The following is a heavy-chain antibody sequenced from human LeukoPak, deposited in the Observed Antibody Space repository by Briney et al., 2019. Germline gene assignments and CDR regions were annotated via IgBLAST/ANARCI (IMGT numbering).Heavy chain of an antibody. D-gene: IGHD1-26*01. CDR2: IYYSGST. V-gene: IGHV4-39*02. CDR1: GGSISSISYY. Sequence: PSETLSLTCTVSGGSISSISYYWGWIRQPPGKGLEWIGSIYYSGSTYYNPSLKSRVTISVDTSKDQFSLKLSSVTAADTAVYYCARDRGGSYGNYFDYWGQGTLVTVSS. CDR3: ARDRGGSYGNYFDY. J-gene: IGHJ4*02.